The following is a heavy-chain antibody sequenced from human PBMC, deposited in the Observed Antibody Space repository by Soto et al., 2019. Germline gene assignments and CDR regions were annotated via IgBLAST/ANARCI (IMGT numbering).Heavy chain of an antibody. J-gene: IGHJ3*01. CDR1: GYSFTNYW. V-gene: IGHV5-51*01. D-gene: IGHD1-26*01. CDR3: ARPYSGGPNDPFDV. Sequence: PGESLKISCKGSGYSFTNYWIGWVRQMPGKGLEWMGIIYPGDSHAIYSPSFQGQVTMSADTSISTAYLQWSSLKASDTAMYYCARPYSGGPNDPFDVWGQGTMVTVSS. CDR2: IYPGDSHA.